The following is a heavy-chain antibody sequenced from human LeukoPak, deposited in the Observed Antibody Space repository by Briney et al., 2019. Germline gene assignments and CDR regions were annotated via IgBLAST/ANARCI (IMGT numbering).Heavy chain of an antibody. V-gene: IGHV1-8*03. Sequence: GASVKVSCKASGYTFTSYDINWVRQATGQGLEWMGWMNPNSGNTGYAQKFQGRVTITRNTSISTAYMELSSLRSEDTAVYYCARGAYRTNGVCYLSYYYYMDVWGKGTTVTVSS. CDR1: GYTFTSYD. CDR2: MNPNSGNT. CDR3: ARGAYRTNGVCYLSYYYYMDV. D-gene: IGHD2-8*01. J-gene: IGHJ6*03.